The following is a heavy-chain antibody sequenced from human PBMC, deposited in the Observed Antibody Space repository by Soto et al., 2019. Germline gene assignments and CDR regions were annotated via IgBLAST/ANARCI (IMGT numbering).Heavy chain of an antibody. D-gene: IGHD1-1*01. J-gene: IGHJ4*02. Sequence: EVQLVETGGGLIQPGGSLRLSCAASGFTVSSNHMSWVRQAPGKGLEWVSVLYTGGTAYHADSVKGRFTISRDNSQNTLYLQMAGLTAEDTAVYYCARAGGNWKDGGGFDYWGQGTLVTVSS. CDR3: ARAGGNWKDGGGFDY. V-gene: IGHV3-53*02. CDR1: GFTVSSNH. CDR2: LYTGGTA.